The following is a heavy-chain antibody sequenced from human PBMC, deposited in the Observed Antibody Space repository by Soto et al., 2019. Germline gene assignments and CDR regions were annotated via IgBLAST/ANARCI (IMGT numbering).Heavy chain of an antibody. V-gene: IGHV4-59*08. D-gene: IGHD1-26*01. J-gene: IGHJ4*02. CDR1: GDSISSTYY. CDR3: ARRYGGNLDY. CDR2: IYYSGST. Sequence: PSETLSLTCTVSGDSISSTYYWGWIRQPPGKGLEWIGYIYYSGSTNYNPSLKSRVTISVDTSKNQFSLKLSSVTAADTAVYYCARRYGGNLDYWGQGTLVTVSS.